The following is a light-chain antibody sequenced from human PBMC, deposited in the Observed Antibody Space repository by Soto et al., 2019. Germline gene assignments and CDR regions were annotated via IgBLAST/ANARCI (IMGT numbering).Light chain of an antibody. CDR1: SSDVGGYNY. Sequence: QSALTQPASVSRSPGQSITISCTGTSSDVGGYNYVSWYQQHPGKAPKLIIYEVSNRPSGVSNRFSGSKSGDTASLTISGLHAEDEADYYCSSYTSSSTLYVFGTGTKLTVL. V-gene: IGLV2-14*01. CDR2: EVS. J-gene: IGLJ1*01. CDR3: SSYTSSSTLYV.